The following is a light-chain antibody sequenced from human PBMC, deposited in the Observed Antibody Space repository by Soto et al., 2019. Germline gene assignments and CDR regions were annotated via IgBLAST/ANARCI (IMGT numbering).Light chain of an antibody. CDR3: QQLNSYPPT. V-gene: IGKV1-9*01. CDR2: AAS. Sequence: IQLTQSPSSLSASVGDRVTITCRASQGISSYLAWYRQKPGKAPKFLIYAASTLQRGVPQRFRGSGSGTDFTLTLSSLQPEDFATYCGQQLNSYPPTFGQGTELEIK. J-gene: IGKJ2*01. CDR1: QGISSY.